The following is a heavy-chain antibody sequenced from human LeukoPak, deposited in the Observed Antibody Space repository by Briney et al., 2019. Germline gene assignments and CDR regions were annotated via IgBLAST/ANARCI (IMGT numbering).Heavy chain of an antibody. D-gene: IGHD3-10*01. CDR1: GFTFSSYA. CDR2: ISYDGSNK. CDR3: ARDLAGYDGSNTL. Sequence: GGSLRLSCAASGFTFSSYAMHWVRQAPGKGLEWVAVISYDGSNKYYADSVKGRFTISRDNSKNTLYLQMNSLRAEDTAVYYCARDLAGYDGSNTLWGQGTLVTVSS. J-gene: IGHJ4*02. V-gene: IGHV3-30*14.